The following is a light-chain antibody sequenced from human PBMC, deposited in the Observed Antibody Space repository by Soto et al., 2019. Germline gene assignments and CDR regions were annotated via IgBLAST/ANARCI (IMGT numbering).Light chain of an antibody. V-gene: IGKV3-20*01. CDR3: QQYGSSPLI. CDR2: GAS. CDR1: QDVSSN. Sequence: EIVLMQSPGTLSLSPGERATLSCRASQDVSSNLAWYQQKPGQAPRLLLYGASSRATGIPDRFSGSGSGTDFTLTISRLEPEDFAVYYCQQYGSSPLIFGGGTKVDI. J-gene: IGKJ4*01.